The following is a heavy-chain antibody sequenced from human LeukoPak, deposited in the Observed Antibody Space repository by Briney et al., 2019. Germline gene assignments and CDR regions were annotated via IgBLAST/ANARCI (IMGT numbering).Heavy chain of an antibody. CDR2: IWYDGSNK. J-gene: IGHJ5*02. CDR1: GFTFSSYG. Sequence: TGGSLRLSCAAPGFTFSSYGMHWVRQAPGKGLEWVAVIWYDGSNKYYADSVKGRFTISRDNSKNTLYLQMNSLRAEDTAVYYCARYSSSSFGLDPWGQGTLVTVSS. CDR3: ARYSSSSFGLDP. V-gene: IGHV3-33*01. D-gene: IGHD6-6*01.